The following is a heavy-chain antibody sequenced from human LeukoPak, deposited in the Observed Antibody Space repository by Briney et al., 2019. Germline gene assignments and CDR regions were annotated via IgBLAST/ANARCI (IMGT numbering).Heavy chain of an antibody. V-gene: IGHV3-30*18. CDR3: AKSYPPGYSYGLYDYFDY. CDR1: GFTFSSYG. CDR2: ISYDGSNK. D-gene: IGHD5-18*01. Sequence: PGRSLRLSCAASGFTFSSYGMHWVPQAPGKGLEWVAVISYDGSNKYYADSVKGRFTISRDNSKNTLYLQMNSLRAEDTAVYYCAKSYPPGYSYGLYDYFDYWGQGTLVTVSS. J-gene: IGHJ4*02.